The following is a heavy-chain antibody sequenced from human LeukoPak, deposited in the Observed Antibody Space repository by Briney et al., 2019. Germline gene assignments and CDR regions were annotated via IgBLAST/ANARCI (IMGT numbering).Heavy chain of an antibody. J-gene: IGHJ4*02. CDR2: ISSSSSTI. CDR1: GFTFSSYS. D-gene: IGHD3-9*01. V-gene: IGHV3-48*01. Sequence: SGGSPRLSCAASGFTFSSYSMNWVRQAPGKGLEWVSYISSSSSTIYYADSVKGRLTISRDNAKNSLYLQMNSLRAEDTAVYYCASFVLRYFDWFDYWGQGTLVTVSS. CDR3: ASFVLRYFDWFDY.